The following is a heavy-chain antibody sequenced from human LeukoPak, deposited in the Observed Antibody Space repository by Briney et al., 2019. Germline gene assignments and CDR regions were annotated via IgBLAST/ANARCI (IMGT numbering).Heavy chain of an antibody. CDR1: GASFSSSSYY. CDR2: VHYSGST. Sequence: SETLSLTCSVSGASFSSSSYYWAWIRQPPGKGLEWIGSVHYSGSTYYNPSLKSRLTISIDTSKNQFSLNLNSVTATDTAVYSCSRQRYGLINSFDPWGQGTLVSVSS. J-gene: IGHJ5*02. D-gene: IGHD3-10*01. V-gene: IGHV4-39*01. CDR3: SRQRYGLINSFDP.